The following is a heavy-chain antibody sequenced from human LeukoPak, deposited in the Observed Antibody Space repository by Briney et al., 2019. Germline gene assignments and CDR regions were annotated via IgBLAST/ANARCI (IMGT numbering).Heavy chain of an antibody. CDR2: INHNGNVN. V-gene: IGHV3-7*03. Sequence: GGSLRLSCAASGFTFSSYWMNWARQAPGKGLEWVASINHNGNVNYYVDSVKGRFTISRDNAKNSLYLQMSNLRAEDTAVYFGAGGGGLDVWGQGATVTVSS. CDR1: GFTFSSYW. D-gene: IGHD3-16*01. CDR3: AGGGGLDV. J-gene: IGHJ6*02.